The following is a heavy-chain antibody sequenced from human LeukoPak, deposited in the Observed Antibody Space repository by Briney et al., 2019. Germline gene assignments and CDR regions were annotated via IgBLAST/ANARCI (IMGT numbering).Heavy chain of an antibody. CDR2: IYYTGST. V-gene: IGHV4-59*01. CDR3: ARGIGGGSRVDY. CDR1: GGSSSSYF. J-gene: IGHJ4*02. D-gene: IGHD1-26*01. Sequence: SETLSLTCTVSGGSSSSYFWTWIRQPPGKGLEWIGYIYYTGSTNYNPSLKSRVTISLDTSKNQFSLRLTSATAADTAVYYCARGIGGGSRVDYWGQGTLVTVSS.